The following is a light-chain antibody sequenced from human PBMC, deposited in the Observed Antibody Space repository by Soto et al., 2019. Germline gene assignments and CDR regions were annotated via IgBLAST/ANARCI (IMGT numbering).Light chain of an antibody. CDR1: HSVTNW. CDR3: QHYNSYSPPWT. CDR2: KAS. V-gene: IGKV1-5*03. J-gene: IGKJ1*01. Sequence: DIQMTQSPSTLSASVGDRVTITCRASHSVTNWLAWYQQKPGKAPKLLIYKASSLESGVPSRFSGSGFGTEFTLTISSLQPDAFATYYCQHYNSYSPPWTFGQGTKVDIK.